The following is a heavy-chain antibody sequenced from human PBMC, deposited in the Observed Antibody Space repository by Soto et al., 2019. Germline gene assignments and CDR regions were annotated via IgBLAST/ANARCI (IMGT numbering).Heavy chain of an antibody. D-gene: IGHD3-22*01. CDR2: ISGSGGST. CDR1: GFTFSSYA. CDR3: AKDIRFQKTYYYDSSGPDAFDI. V-gene: IGHV3-23*01. Sequence: GGSLRLSCAASGFTFSSYAMSWVRQAPGKGLEWVSAISGSGGSTYYADSVKGRFTISRDNSKNTLYLQMNSLGAEDTAVYYCAKDIRFQKTYYYDSSGPDAFDIWGQGTMVTVSS. J-gene: IGHJ3*02.